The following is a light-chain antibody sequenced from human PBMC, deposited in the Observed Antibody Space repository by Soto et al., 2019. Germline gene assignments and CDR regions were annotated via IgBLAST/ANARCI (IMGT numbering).Light chain of an antibody. J-gene: IGKJ2*01. CDR1: QNISVW. CDR3: QQYDSSSPT. CDR2: DAS. Sequence: DIQMTQSPSTLSASVGDGVTITCRASQNISVWLAWYQQRPGKAPKFLIYDASNLETGVSSRFSGSGSGTEVTLTIRSLQPDDFATSYCQQYDSSSPTFGQGTTLEIK. V-gene: IGKV1-5*01.